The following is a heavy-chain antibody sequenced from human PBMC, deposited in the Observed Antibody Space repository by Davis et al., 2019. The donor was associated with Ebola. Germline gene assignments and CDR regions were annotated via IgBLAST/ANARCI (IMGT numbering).Heavy chain of an antibody. J-gene: IGHJ4*02. V-gene: IGHV3-30*04. CDR2: ISYDGSNR. CDR3: AKEGDYYGSGSYGDY. D-gene: IGHD3-10*01. Sequence: PGGSLRLSCAASGFTFSSYAMHWVRQAPGKGLEWVALISYDGSNRNYADSVKGRFTISRDNSKNTLYLQMNSLRAEDTAVYYCAKEGDYYGSGSYGDYWGQGTLVTVSS. CDR1: GFTFSSYA.